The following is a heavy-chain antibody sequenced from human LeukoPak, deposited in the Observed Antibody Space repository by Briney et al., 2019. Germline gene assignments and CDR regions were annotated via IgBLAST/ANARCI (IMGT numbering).Heavy chain of an antibody. CDR1: GGSISSSSYY. V-gene: IGHV4-39*01. J-gene: IGHJ4*02. Sequence: PSETLSLTCTVSGGSISSSSYYWGWIRQPPGKGLEWIGSIYYSGSTYYNPSLKSRVTISVDTSKNQFSLKLSSVTAADTAVYYCARHSSRIAVATYYFDYWGQGTLVTVSS. CDR3: ARHSSRIAVATYYFDY. D-gene: IGHD6-19*01. CDR2: IYYSGST.